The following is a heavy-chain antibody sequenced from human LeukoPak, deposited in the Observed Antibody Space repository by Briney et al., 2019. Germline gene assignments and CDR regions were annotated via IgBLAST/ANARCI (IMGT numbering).Heavy chain of an antibody. V-gene: IGHV1-18*01. CDR1: GYTFTSYG. D-gene: IGHD2-21*02. CDR3: ARDSYCGGDCSLYYYYYGMDV. J-gene: IGHJ6*02. CDR2: ISAYNGNT. Sequence: ASVKVSCKASGYTFTSYGISWVRQAPGQGLEWMGWISAYNGNTNYAQKLQGRVTMTTDTSTSTAYMELRSLRSDDTAVYYCARDSYCGGDCSLYYYYYGMDVWGQGTTATVSS.